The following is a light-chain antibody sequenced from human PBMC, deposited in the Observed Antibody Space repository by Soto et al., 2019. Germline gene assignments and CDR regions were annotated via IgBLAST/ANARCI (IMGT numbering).Light chain of an antibody. J-gene: IGLJ2*01. V-gene: IGLV2-14*01. CDR2: NVS. CDR1: SSDIGAHTY. CDR3: SSYAGGFVV. Sequence: QSALTQPASVSGSPGQSITISCTGTSSDIGAHTYVSWFQQPPGKVPKVIIYNVSTRPSGISDRFSGSKSGNTASLTISGHEAEEGADYYSSSYAGGFVVFGGGTKLTVL.